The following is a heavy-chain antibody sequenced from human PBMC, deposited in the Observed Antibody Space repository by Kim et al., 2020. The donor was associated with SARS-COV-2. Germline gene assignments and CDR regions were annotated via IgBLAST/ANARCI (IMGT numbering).Heavy chain of an antibody. Sequence: YSPSFQGHVTISIDKSFSTAYLQWRSLQASDTATYYCARHSSGGGSDFDYWGQGTLVTVSS. V-gene: IGHV5-10-1*01. D-gene: IGHD1-26*01. J-gene: IGHJ4*02. CDR3: ARHSSGGGSDFDY.